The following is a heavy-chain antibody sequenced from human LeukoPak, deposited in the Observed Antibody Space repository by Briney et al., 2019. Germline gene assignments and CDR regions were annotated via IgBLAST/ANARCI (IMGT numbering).Heavy chain of an antibody. J-gene: IGHJ4*02. CDR3: AKATFASSWNLYFDY. CDR1: GFSFSSYA. Sequence: GGSLRLSCAASGFSFSSYAMTWVRQAPGKGLEWVSTISSSGDSTYYADSVKGRFTISRDNSKSTLYLQMNSLKAEDTAVYYCAKATFASSWNLYFDYWGQGTLVTVSS. V-gene: IGHV3-23*01. CDR2: ISSSGDST. D-gene: IGHD6-13*01.